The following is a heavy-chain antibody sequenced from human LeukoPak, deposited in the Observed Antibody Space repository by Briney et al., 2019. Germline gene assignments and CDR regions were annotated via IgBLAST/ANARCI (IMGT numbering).Heavy chain of an antibody. CDR2: IYSGGST. V-gene: IGHV3-53*01. CDR3: ARNRGSYRYHYYYYMDV. D-gene: IGHD3-16*02. CDR1: GVTVSSNY. J-gene: IGHJ6*03. Sequence: GGSLRLSCAASGVTVSSNYMSWVRQAPGEGLEWGSVIYSGGSTYYADSAKGRFTISRDNSKNTLYLQMNSLRAEDTAVYYCARNRGSYRYHYYYYMDVWGKGTTVTVSS.